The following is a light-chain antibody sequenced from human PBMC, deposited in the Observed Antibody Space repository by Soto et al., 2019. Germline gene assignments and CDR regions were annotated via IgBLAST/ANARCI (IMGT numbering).Light chain of an antibody. CDR3: QQHSQWPIT. CDR2: YIS. J-gene: IGKJ5*01. V-gene: IGKV3-15*01. Sequence: EIVMTQSPGTLSLSPGETANLSCRASQTIGRNYLAWYQQKPGQAPRLLIYYISTRAADIPARFSGSGSETGFTITISILQSDDSGVYYCQQHSQWPITFGQGTRLEIK. CDR1: QTIGRN.